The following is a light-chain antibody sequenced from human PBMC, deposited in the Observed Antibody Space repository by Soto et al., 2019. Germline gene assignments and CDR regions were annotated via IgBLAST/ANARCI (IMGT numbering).Light chain of an antibody. CDR2: EVS. Sequence: QSVLTQPASVSGSPGQSITISCTGTSSDVGSYNYVSWYQQHPGKAPKLMIYEVSNRPSGVSNRFSGSKSGNTASLTISGLQAEDEADYYCISYTRSNTLEVFGGGTKVTVL. J-gene: IGLJ3*02. CDR3: ISYTRSNTLEV. CDR1: SSDVGSYNY. V-gene: IGLV2-14*01.